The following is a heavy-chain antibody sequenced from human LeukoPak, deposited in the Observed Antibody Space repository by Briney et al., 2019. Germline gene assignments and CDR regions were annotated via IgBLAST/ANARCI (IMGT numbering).Heavy chain of an antibody. Sequence: PSETLSLTCTVSGGSISSYYWSWIRQPPGKGLEWSGSIYYSGSTYYNPSLKSRVTISVDTSKNQFSLKLSSMTAADTAVYYCARQTYGDSQPWGQGTLVTVSS. CDR3: ARQTYGDSQP. V-gene: IGHV4-59*05. CDR1: GGSISSYY. D-gene: IGHD4-17*01. J-gene: IGHJ5*02. CDR2: IYYSGST.